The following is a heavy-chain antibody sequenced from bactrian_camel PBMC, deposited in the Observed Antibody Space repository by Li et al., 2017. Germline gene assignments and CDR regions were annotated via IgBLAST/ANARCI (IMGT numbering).Heavy chain of an antibody. CDR1: ENTYRTAC. J-gene: IGHJ4*01. Sequence: HVQLVESGGGSVQAGGALKLSCVASENTYRTACMGWRRQVPGKGQEGVATIGRDGFTTYADFVKGRFTVSRDIAKSTLYLQMNNLKPEDSAMYYCAAADRYGGTCHTTARFTYWGQGTQVTVS. CDR2: IGRDGFT. V-gene: IGHV3S55*01. D-gene: IGHD6*01. CDR3: AAADRYGGTCHTTARFTY.